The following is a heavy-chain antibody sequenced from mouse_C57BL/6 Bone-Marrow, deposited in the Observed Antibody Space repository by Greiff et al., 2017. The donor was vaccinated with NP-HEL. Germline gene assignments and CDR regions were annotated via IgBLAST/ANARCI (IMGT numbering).Heavy chain of an antibody. D-gene: IGHD2-3*01. V-gene: IGHV1-59*01. J-gene: IGHJ2*01. Sequence: QVQLQQSGAELVRPGTSVKLSCKASGYTFTSYWMHWVKQRPGQGLEWIGVIDPSDSYTNYNQKFKGKATLTVDTSSSTAYMQLSSLTSEDTAIYYCARDWLLRYFDYWGQGTTLTVSS. CDR2: IDPSDSYT. CDR3: ARDWLLRYFDY. CDR1: GYTFTSYW.